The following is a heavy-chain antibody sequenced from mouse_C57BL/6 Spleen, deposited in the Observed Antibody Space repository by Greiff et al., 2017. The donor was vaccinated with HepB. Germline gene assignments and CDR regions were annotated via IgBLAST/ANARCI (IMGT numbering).Heavy chain of an antibody. Sequence: EVQGVESGGGLVKPGGSLKLSCAASGFTFSSYAMSWVRQTPEKRLEWVATISDGGSYTYYPDNVKGRFTISRDNAKNNLYLQMSHLKSEDTAMYYCARESYYAMDYWGQGTSVTVSS. CDR3: ARESYYAMDY. CDR1: GFTFSSYA. J-gene: IGHJ4*01. CDR2: ISDGGSYT. V-gene: IGHV5-4*01.